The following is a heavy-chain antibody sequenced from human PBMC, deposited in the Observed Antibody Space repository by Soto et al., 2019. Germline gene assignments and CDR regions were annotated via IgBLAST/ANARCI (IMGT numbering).Heavy chain of an antibody. V-gene: IGHV3-23*01. CDR1: GFPFSSYA. D-gene: IGHD1-26*01. Sequence: DVQLLESGGALVQPGESLRLSCAASGFPFSSYAMTWVRQAPGKGLEWVSGIANSGGTTFYADSVRGRFTISRDNSKNSLYLQMNNLRVEDTAVYFCARAYLGRLPRRADYYYAMDVWGRGTTVTVSS. CDR2: IANSGGTT. CDR3: ARAYLGRLPRRADYYYAMDV. J-gene: IGHJ6*02.